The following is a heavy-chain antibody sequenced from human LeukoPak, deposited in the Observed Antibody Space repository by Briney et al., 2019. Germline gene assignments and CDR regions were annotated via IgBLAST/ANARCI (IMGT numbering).Heavy chain of an antibody. Sequence: GGSLRLSCAASGFTFSSYAMSWVRQAPGNGLEWVSAISGSGGSTYYADSVKGRFTISRDNSKNTLYLQMNSLRAEDTAVYYCAKGRIKLLYYFDYWGQGTLVTISS. D-gene: IGHD5-18*01. CDR3: AKGRIKLLYYFDY. V-gene: IGHV3-23*01. CDR2: ISGSGGST. CDR1: GFTFSSYA. J-gene: IGHJ4*02.